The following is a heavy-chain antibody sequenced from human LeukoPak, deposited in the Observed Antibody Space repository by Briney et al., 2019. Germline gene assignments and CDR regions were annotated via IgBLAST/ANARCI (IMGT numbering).Heavy chain of an antibody. V-gene: IGHV3-30*18. J-gene: IGHJ4*02. D-gene: IGHD3-3*01. Sequence: GGSLRLSCAASGFTFSSYGMHWVRQAPGKGLEWVAFISYDGSNEYYVDSVKGRFTISRDNSKYTLYLQMDSLRTEDTAVYYCAKGSGVLAVPADYWGQGTLVTVSS. CDR3: AKGSGVLAVPADY. CDR2: ISYDGSNE. CDR1: GFTFSSYG.